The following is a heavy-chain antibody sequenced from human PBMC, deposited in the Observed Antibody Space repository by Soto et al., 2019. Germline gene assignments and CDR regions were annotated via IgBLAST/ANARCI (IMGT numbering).Heavy chain of an antibody. J-gene: IGHJ6*03. Sequence: PGESLKISCKGSGYSFTSYWIGWVRQMPGKGLEWMGIIYPGDSDTRYSPSFQGQVTISADKSISTAYLQWSSLKASDTAMYYCARHYYGSGSYYNNYYYYMDVWGKGTTVTVSS. V-gene: IGHV5-51*01. CDR2: IYPGDSDT. CDR3: ARHYYGSGSYYNNYYYYMDV. CDR1: GYSFTSYW. D-gene: IGHD3-10*01.